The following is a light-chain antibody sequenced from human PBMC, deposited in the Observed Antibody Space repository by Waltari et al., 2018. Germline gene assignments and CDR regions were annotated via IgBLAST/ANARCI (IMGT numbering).Light chain of an antibody. CDR3: QQLNSYPLT. CDR1: QGISSY. CDR2: AAS. J-gene: IGKJ3*01. V-gene: IGKV1-9*01. Sequence: IEFTQSPSSLSASVGDRVTITCRASQGISSYLAWYQQKPGKAPKLLIYAASTLQSGVPSRFSGSGSGTDFTLTISSLQPEDVATYYCQQLNSYPLTFGPGTKVDIK.